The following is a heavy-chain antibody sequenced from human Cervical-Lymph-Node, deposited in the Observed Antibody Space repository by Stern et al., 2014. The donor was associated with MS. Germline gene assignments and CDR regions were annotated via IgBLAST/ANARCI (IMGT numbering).Heavy chain of an antibody. Sequence: QLQLQESGPGVVKSSETLSLTCTVSGGSISSSSYYWGWIRQPPGKGLEWIGNIYYAGGTFYNPSLKSRVTISLDTLKNQFSMKLTSVTAADTAMYYCARPEGNAYDVWGQGTTVTVSP. J-gene: IGHJ3*01. CDR1: GGSISSSSYY. V-gene: IGHV4-39*01. CDR3: ARPEGNAYDV. CDR2: IYYAGGT.